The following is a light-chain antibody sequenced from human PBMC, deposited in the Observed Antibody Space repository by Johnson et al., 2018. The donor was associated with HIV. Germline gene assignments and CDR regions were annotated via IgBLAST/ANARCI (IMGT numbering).Light chain of an antibody. CDR3: GTWDSSLSAHYV. CDR2: ENN. J-gene: IGLJ1*01. CDR1: NSNIGNNF. V-gene: IGLV1-51*02. Sequence: HSVLTQPPSVSAAPGQKVTISCSGSNSNIGNNFVSWYQQFPGTAPRLLIYENNKRPSGIADRFSGSKSGTSATLGITGLQTGDAADYYCGTWDSSLSAHYVFGTGTKVTVL.